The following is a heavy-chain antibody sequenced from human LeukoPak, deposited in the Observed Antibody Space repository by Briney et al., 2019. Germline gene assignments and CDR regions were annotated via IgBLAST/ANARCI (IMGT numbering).Heavy chain of an antibody. CDR2: ISISGGGT. CDR1: GFTFSSYA. CDR3: AKGGGYSYDYYFDY. J-gene: IGHJ4*02. V-gene: IGHV3-23*01. Sequence: PGGSLRLSCAASGFTFSSYAMSWVRQAPGKGLEWVSTISISGGGTYFADSVKGRFTISRDNSKNTLYLQMNSLRAEDTAVYHCAKGGGYSYDYYFDYWGQGTLVTVSS. D-gene: IGHD5-18*01.